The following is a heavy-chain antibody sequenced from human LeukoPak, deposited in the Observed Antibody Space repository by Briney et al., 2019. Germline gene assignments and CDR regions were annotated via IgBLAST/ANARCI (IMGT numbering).Heavy chain of an antibody. CDR2: INHSGST. V-gene: IGHV4-34*01. J-gene: IGHJ3*02. CDR1: GGSFSGYY. Sequence: PSETLSLTCAVYGGSFSGYYWSWIRQPPGKGLEWIGEINHSGSTNYNPSLKSRVTISVDTSKNQFSLKLSSVTAADTAVYYCARGLAESIFGVVFFDIWGQGTMVTVSS. CDR3: ARGLAESIFGVVFFDI. D-gene: IGHD3-3*01.